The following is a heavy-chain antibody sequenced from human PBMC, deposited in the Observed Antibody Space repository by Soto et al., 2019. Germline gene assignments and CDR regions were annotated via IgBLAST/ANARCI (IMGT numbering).Heavy chain of an antibody. CDR2: IYYSGNT. CDR3: ARELSGYSYGPCDMY. V-gene: IGHV4-30-4*01. J-gene: IGHJ4*02. CDR1: GGSISSGDYY. Sequence: QVQLQESGPGLVKPSQTLSLTCFVSGGSISSGDYYWTWIRQPPGKGLEWIGNIYYSGNTYYNPSLKIRVTISGDTSKNQFSLKVSSVTAAYTAVYFCARELSGYSYGPCDMYWGQGTLVTVSS. D-gene: IGHD5-18*01.